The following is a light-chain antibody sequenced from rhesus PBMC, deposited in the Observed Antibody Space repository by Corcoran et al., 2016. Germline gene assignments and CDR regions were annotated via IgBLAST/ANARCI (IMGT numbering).Light chain of an antibody. V-gene: IGKV1-25*01. CDR1: QGITND. CDR3: QHYNTFPLT. Sequence: DIQMTQSPSSLSASVGDRVTFTCRASQGITNDVAWYQQKPGETLKLLIYEASSLQSGIPSRFSGSGSGTDFTLTISSLLSEDSATYYCQHYNTFPLTFGPGTKLDIK. J-gene: IGKJ3*01. CDR2: EAS.